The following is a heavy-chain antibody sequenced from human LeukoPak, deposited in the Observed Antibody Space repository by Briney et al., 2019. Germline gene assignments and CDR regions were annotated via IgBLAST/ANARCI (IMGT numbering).Heavy chain of an antibody. J-gene: IGHJ4*02. CDR3: ARAEGYGGELDS. CDR2: ISGSGGST. D-gene: IGHD4-23*01. V-gene: IGHV3-23*01. Sequence: GGSLRLSCAASGFTFSSYGMSWVRQAPGKGLEWVSAISGSGGSTYYADSVKGRFTISRENSKNRLYLQINSLRAEDTAVYYCARAEGYGGELDSWGQGTLVTVSS. CDR1: GFTFSSYG.